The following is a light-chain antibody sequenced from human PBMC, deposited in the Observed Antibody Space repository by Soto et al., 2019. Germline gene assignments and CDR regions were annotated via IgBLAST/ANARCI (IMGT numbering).Light chain of an antibody. V-gene: IGKV1-5*03. CDR2: KAS. CDR3: QQYYTYSRT. CDR1: QGISSW. J-gene: IGKJ1*01. Sequence: DIQMTQSPSTLSASVGDRVTITCRASQGISSWLAWYQQKPGKATDLLIYKASSLESGVPSRFSGSGSGTEFTLTISSLQHDDFATYYCQQYYTYSRTFGPGTKVEIK.